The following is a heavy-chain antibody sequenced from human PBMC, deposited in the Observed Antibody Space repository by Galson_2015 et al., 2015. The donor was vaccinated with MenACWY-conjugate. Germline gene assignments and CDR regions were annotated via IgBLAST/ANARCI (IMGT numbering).Heavy chain of an antibody. CDR1: GFSFSDSA. D-gene: IGHD2-8*01. CDR2: IRSKRNNYAT. J-gene: IGHJ4*02. V-gene: IGHV3-73*01. CDR3: TRQSPLNFDY. Sequence: SCAASGFSFSDSAMHWVRQASGKGLEWVGRIRSKRNNYATTYAASVQGRFTISRDESERTAYLHMNSLKTEDTAIYYCTRQSPLNFDYWGQGVLVTVSS.